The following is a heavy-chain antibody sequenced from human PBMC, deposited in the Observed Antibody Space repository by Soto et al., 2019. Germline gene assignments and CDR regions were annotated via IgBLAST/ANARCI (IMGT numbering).Heavy chain of an antibody. CDR1: GFTFSSYA. Sequence: PVGSLRLSCAASGFTFSSYAMHWVRQAPGKGLEWVAVISYDGSKKYYADSVKGRFTISRDNSKSTLYLQMNSLRPEDTAVYYCARLLRNIAVAGPLDYWGQGTLVTVSS. CDR2: ISYDGSKK. J-gene: IGHJ4*02. D-gene: IGHD6-19*01. CDR3: ARLLRNIAVAGPLDY. V-gene: IGHV3-30-3*01.